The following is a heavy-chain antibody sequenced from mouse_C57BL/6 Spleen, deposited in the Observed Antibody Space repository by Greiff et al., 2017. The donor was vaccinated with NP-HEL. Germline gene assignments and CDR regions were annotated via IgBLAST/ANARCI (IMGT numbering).Heavy chain of an antibody. CDR2: INPGSGGT. Sequence: VQLVESGAELVRPGTSVKVSCKASGYAFTNYLIEWVKQRPGQGLEWIGVINPGSGGTNYNEKFKGKATLTADKSSSTAYMQLSSLTSEDSAVYFCARRLLRSPFDYWGQGTTLTVSS. V-gene: IGHV1-54*01. CDR3: ARRLLRSPFDY. D-gene: IGHD1-1*01. CDR1: GYAFTNYL. J-gene: IGHJ2*01.